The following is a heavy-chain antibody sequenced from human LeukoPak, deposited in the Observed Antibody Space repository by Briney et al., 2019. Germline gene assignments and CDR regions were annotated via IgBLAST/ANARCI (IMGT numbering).Heavy chain of an antibody. CDR1: GFIFSSYY. D-gene: IGHD6-19*01. CDR3: ARGYSSGWSAFDY. V-gene: IGHV3-21*01. CDR2: ISSTSSYI. J-gene: IGHJ4*02. Sequence: PGGSLRLSCAASGFIFSSYYMNWVRQAPGRGLEWVSSISSTSSYIYYADSVKGRFTISRDNADNSLYLQMNSLRAEDTAVYYCARGYSSGWSAFDYWGQGTLVTVSS.